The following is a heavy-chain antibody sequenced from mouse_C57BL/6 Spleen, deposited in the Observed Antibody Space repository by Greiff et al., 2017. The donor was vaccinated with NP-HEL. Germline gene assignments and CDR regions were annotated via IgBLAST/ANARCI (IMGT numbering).Heavy chain of an antibody. CDR1: GYTFTSYW. Sequence: QVHVKQPGAELVKPGASVKLSCKASGYTFTSYWMQWVKQRPGQGLEWIGEIDPSDSYTNYNQKFKGKATLTVDTSSSTAYMQLSSLTSEDSAVYYCARGGSSPPWFAYWGQGTLVTVSA. J-gene: IGHJ3*01. CDR3: ARGGSSPPWFAY. CDR2: IDPSDSYT. D-gene: IGHD1-1*01. V-gene: IGHV1-50*01.